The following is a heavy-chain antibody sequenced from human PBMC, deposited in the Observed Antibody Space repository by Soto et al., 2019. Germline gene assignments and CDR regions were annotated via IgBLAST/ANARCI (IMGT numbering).Heavy chain of an antibody. D-gene: IGHD3-22*01. Sequence: SETLSLTCAVYGGSFSGRSWTWIRRSPGKGLEWIVYINHSGRVNYSPSLKSRVTISLDTSKNQCSLTLSAVTAADTAMYYCSTSAYDTNVYYRFDXWGQGTLVTVSX. J-gene: IGHJ5*01. CDR2: INHSGRV. V-gene: IGHV4-34*01. CDR3: STSAYDTNVYYRFDX. CDR1: GGSFSGRS.